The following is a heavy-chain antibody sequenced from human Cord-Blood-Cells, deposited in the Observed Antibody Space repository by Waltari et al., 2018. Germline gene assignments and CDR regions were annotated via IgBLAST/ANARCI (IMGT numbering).Heavy chain of an antibody. CDR1: GGSISSSSYD. CDR2: IYYSGST. D-gene: IGHD3-3*01. CDR3: ARQRGYYYDFWSGYYFFDY. V-gene: IGHV4-39*01. J-gene: IGHJ4*02. Sequence: QLQLQESGPGLVTPSETLSLTCTVSGGSISSSSYDWGWIRQPPGKGLEWIGSIYYSGSTYYNPSLKSRVTISVDTSKNQFSLKLSSVTAADTAVYYCARQRGYYYDFWSGYYFFDYWGQGTLVTVSS.